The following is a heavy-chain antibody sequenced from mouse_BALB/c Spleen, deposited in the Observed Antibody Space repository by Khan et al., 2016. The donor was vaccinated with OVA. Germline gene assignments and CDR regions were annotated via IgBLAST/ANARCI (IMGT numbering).Heavy chain of an antibody. CDR2: ISTYSGST. Sequence: QVQLKQSGPELVRPRVSVKISCKGSDYTFTDYAMYWVKQSHAKSLEWIGLISTYSGSTNYNQKFKDKVTMTVDKSSSAAYMELARLTSEDSAIYYCARPAYDGYYDYWGQGTTLTVSS. CDR1: DYTFTDYA. V-gene: IGHV1S137*01. CDR3: ARPAYDGYYDY. D-gene: IGHD2-3*01. J-gene: IGHJ2*01.